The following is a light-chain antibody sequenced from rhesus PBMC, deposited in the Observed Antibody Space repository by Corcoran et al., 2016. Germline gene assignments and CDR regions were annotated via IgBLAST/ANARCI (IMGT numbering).Light chain of an antibody. J-gene: IGKJ1*01. CDR3: QQHDNSPRT. CDR1: QGISNW. Sequence: DIQMTQSPSSLSASVGDRVTVTCRASQGISNWLAWYQQKPGKAPKLLSYRAANLETGVPSRFSGSGSGTDFTLTISRLQPEDVATYYCQQHDNSPRTFGQGTKVEIK. V-gene: IGKV1-69*01. CDR2: RAA.